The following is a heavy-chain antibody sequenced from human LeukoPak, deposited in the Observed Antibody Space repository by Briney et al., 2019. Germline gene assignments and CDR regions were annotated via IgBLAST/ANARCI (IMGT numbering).Heavy chain of an antibody. CDR2: IRYDGSNK. J-gene: IGHJ4*02. D-gene: IGHD5-18*01. Sequence: GRSLRLSCAASGFTFSSYGMHWVRQAPGKGLEWVAFIRYDGSNKYYADSVKGRFTISRDNSKNTLYLQMNSLRAEDTAVYYCAKDGDSFDDYWGQGTLVTVSS. CDR3: AKDGDSFDDY. V-gene: IGHV3-30*02. CDR1: GFTFSSYG.